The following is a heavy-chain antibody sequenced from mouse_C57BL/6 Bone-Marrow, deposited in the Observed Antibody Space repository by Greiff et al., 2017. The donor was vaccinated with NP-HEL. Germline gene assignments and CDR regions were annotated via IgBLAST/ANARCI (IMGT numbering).Heavy chain of an antibody. V-gene: IGHV5-16*01. D-gene: IGHD1-1*01. CDR2: INYDGSST. J-gene: IGHJ4*01. CDR3: AREYYGSRTYYAMDY. Sequence: EVQLVESEGGLVQPGSSMKLSCTASGFTFSDYYMAWVRQVPEKGLEWVANINYDGSSTYYLDSLKSRFIISRDNAKNILYRQMSSLKSEDTATYYCAREYYGSRTYYAMDYWGQGTSVTVSS. CDR1: GFTFSDYY.